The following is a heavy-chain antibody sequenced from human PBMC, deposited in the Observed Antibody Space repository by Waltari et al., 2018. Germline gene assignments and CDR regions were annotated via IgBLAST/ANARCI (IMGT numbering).Heavy chain of an antibody. Sequence: EVQLVESGGGLVQPGRSLRLSCAASGFNFDDYAMHWVRQAPGKGLEWVSGISWNSGSIGYADSVKGRFTISRDNAKNSLYLQMNSLRAEDTALYYCAKSPIAAVRGGFDYWGQGTLVTVSS. CDR2: ISWNSGSI. J-gene: IGHJ4*02. CDR1: GFNFDDYA. V-gene: IGHV3-9*01. D-gene: IGHD3-10*01. CDR3: AKSPIAAVRGGFDY.